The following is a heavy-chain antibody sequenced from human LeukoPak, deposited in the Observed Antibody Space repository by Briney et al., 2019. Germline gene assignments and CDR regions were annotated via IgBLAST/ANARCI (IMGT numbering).Heavy chain of an antibody. V-gene: IGHV4-34*01. J-gene: IGHJ5*02. CDR1: GWSFSDYY. D-gene: IGHD3-10*01. CDR3: ARATTKLLWFGEAHGFDP. CDR2: INHSGST. Sequence: PSETLSLTCAVYGWSFSDYYWSWIRQPPGKGLEWIGEINHSGSTNYNPSLKSRVTISVDTSKNQFSLKLSSVTAADTAVYYCARATTKLLWFGEAHGFDPWGQGTLVTVSS.